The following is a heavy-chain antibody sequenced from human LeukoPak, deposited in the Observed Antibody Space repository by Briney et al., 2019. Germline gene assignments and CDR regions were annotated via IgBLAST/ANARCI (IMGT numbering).Heavy chain of an antibody. V-gene: IGHV3-30*18. CDR2: ISYDGSNK. Sequence: GRSLRLSCAASGFTFSSYRMHWVPQAPGKGLEWVAAISYDGSNKYYADSVKGRFRISRANSKETLYLPMNSLRAEETAVYYCAKDSRGSYCGGECYLYYFDYWGQGTLVTVSS. CDR1: GFTFSSYR. J-gene: IGHJ4*02. CDR3: AKDSRGSYCGGECYLYYFDY. D-gene: IGHD2-21*01.